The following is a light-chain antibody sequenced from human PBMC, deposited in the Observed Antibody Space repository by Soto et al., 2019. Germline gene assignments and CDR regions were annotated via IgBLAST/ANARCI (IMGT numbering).Light chain of an antibody. Sequence: IVMTQSPVTLSVSPGERATLSCRASQNISRSLAWYQQKPGQGPSLLIYGTSTRAGGVPARFSGGGSGTEFTLTISSLEPEDFALYYCQQRSGWPPTFGQGTRLEI. CDR1: QNISRS. CDR2: GTS. CDR3: QQRSGWPPT. J-gene: IGKJ5*01. V-gene: IGKV3-15*01.